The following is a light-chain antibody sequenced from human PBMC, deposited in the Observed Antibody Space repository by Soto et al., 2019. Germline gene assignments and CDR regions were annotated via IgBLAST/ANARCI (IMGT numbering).Light chain of an antibody. Sequence: QSVLTQPPSVSGAPGQRVTMSGTGSSSNIGAGYHVHWYQQLPGTAPKLLIYTNRYRPSEVPDRFSGSRSGTSASLAITDPQAEDEAAYYCQSYDSSLGYVFGSGTKVTVL. J-gene: IGLJ1*01. CDR1: SSNIGAGYH. CDR3: QSYDSSLGYV. CDR2: TNR. V-gene: IGLV1-40*01.